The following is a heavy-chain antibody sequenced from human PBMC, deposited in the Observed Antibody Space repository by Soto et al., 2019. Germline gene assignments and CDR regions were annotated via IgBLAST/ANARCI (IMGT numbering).Heavy chain of an antibody. Sequence: GGSLRLSCAASGFTFSSYAMSWVRQAPGKGLEWVSAISGSGGSTYYADSVKGRFTISRDNSKNALYMQMNSLRAEDTAVYYCSKSRAKSREYSLVNPWDYWGQGTLVTVSS. CDR3: SKSRAKSREYSLVNPWDY. V-gene: IGHV3-23*01. CDR1: GFTFSSYA. J-gene: IGHJ4*02. D-gene: IGHD5-18*01. CDR2: ISGSGGST.